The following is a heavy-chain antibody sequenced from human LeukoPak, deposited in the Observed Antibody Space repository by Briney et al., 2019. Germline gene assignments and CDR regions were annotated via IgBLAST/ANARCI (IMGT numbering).Heavy chain of an antibody. CDR3: ASASSHRIAAGGDY. Sequence: GGSLRPSCAASGFTFSNYWMHWVRQAPGKGLVWVSRINSDGSSRNYADSVEGRFTISRDNAKNTLYLQVNSLRAEDTAVYYCASASSHRIAAGGDYWGQGTLVTVSS. CDR2: INSDGSSR. D-gene: IGHD6-13*01. CDR1: GFTFSNYW. J-gene: IGHJ4*02. V-gene: IGHV3-74*01.